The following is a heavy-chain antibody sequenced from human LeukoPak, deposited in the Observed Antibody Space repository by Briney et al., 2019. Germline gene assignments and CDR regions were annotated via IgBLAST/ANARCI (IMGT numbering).Heavy chain of an antibody. CDR3: AKVGIAAAAPY. V-gene: IGHV3-30*04. CDR1: GFSFSNYA. Sequence: GGSLRLSCAASGFSFSNYAMHWVRQAPGKGLEWVAVISDDSTHRYYADSVKGRFTISRDNSKNTLYLQMNSLRAEDTAVYYCAKVGIAAAAPYWGQGTLVTVSS. CDR2: ISDDSTHR. D-gene: IGHD6-13*01. J-gene: IGHJ4*02.